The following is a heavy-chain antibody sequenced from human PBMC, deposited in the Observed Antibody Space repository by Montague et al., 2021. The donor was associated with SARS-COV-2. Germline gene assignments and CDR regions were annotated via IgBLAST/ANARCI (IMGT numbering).Heavy chain of an antibody. V-gene: IGHV4-39*07. D-gene: IGHD1-1*01. J-gene: IGHJ4*02. CDR3: ARVGGNEYRFFDY. Sequence: SETLSLTCTVSGASISSRSYYWGWIRQPPGKGLEWIGFKYYSGSTYYNPSLKSRVTISVDTSKNQFSLNVSSVTAADTAVYYCARVGGNEYRFFDYWGQGSLVTVSS. CDR2: KYYSGST. CDR1: GASISSRSYY.